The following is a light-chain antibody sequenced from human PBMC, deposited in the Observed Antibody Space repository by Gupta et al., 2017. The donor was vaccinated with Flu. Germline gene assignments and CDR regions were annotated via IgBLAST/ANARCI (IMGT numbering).Light chain of an antibody. CDR2: ADS. V-gene: IGLV3-21*03. CDR1: NIGSKS. CDR3: QLWDSTSDHVV. Sequence: SYVLTQPPSVSVAPGKTARITCGGNNIGSKSVHWYQQKPAQAPVLVVYADSDRPSGIPERFSGSNSGNTATLTISRVEAGDEADYYCQLWDSTSDHVVFGGGTKLTVL. J-gene: IGLJ2*01.